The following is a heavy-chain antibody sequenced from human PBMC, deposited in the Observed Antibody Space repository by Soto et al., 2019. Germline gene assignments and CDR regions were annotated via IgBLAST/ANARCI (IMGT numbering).Heavy chain of an antibody. CDR1: GIAFTSYG. CDR2: ISYDGSLQ. D-gene: IGHD5-18*01. CDR3: VSDRGYGHASVPYS. V-gene: IGHV3-30*03. J-gene: IGHJ4*02. Sequence: QAQLVESGGGVVQPGRYLRLSCAASGIAFTSYGMHWVRQAPGTGLEWVAVISYDGSLQHYADSVKGRFTISRDNSKNMVLLQISSLRAEDTAVYYCVSDRGYGHASVPYSWGQGTLVSVSS.